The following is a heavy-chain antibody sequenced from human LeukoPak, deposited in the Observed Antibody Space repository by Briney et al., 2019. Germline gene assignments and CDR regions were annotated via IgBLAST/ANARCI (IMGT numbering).Heavy chain of an antibody. CDR2: IIPIFGTA. J-gene: IGHJ6*04. CDR1: GGTFSSYA. Sequence: SVKVSCKASGGTFSSYAISWVRQAPGQGLEWMGGIIPIFGTANYAQKFQGRVTITADKSTSTAYMELSSLRSEDTAVYYCAGGDIVVVPAATHYYYGMDVWGKGTTVTVSS. D-gene: IGHD2-2*01. CDR3: AGGDIVVVPAATHYYYGMDV. V-gene: IGHV1-69*06.